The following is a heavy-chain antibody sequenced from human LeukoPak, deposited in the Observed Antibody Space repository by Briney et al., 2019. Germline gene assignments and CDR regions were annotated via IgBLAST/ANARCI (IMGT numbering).Heavy chain of an antibody. CDR1: GFTFSSYG. Sequence: PGRSLRLSCAASGFTFSSYGMHWVRQAPGKGLEWVAVISYDGSNKYYADSVKGRFTISRDNSENTLYLQMNSLRAEDTAVCYCAKDRDGYNSPPRDFWGQGTLVTVSS. CDR3: AKDRDGYNSPPRDF. D-gene: IGHD5-24*01. J-gene: IGHJ4*02. V-gene: IGHV3-30*18. CDR2: ISYDGSNK.